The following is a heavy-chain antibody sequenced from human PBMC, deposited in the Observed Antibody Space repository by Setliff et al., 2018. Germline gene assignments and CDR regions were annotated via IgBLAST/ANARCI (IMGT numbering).Heavy chain of an antibody. CDR2: IRSKADSYAT. Sequence: VGSLRLSCAASRFTFSGSAVYWVRQASGRGLEWVGRIRSKADSYATAYAASVKARFTISRDDSKNTAYLQVNSLKTEDTAVYYCAITMTTGVDFFDYWGQGTLVTVSS. J-gene: IGHJ4*02. CDR1: RFTFSGSA. CDR3: AITMTTGVDFFDY. V-gene: IGHV3-73*01. D-gene: IGHD4-17*01.